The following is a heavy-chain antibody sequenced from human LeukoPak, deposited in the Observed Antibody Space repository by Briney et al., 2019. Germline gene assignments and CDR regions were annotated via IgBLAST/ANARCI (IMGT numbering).Heavy chain of an antibody. Sequence: SETLSLTCAVYGGSFSGYYWSWIRQPPGKGLEWIGEINHSGSTNYNPSLKSRVTISVDTSKNQFSLKLSSVTAADTVVYYCARGKENVVVPAAITPFDYWGQGTLVTVSS. CDR1: GGSFSGYY. J-gene: IGHJ4*02. D-gene: IGHD2-2*02. CDR3: ARGKENVVVPAAITPFDY. CDR2: INHSGST. V-gene: IGHV4-34*01.